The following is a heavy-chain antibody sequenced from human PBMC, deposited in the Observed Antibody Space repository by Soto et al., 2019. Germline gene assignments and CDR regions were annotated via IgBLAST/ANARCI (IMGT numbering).Heavy chain of an antibody. CDR2: IYHSGST. CDR3: ARGDSGSYPYYFDY. D-gene: IGHD1-26*01. J-gene: IGHJ4*02. CDR1: GGSISSGGYS. Sequence: SETLSLTCAVSGGSISSGGYSWSWIRQPPGKGLEWIGYIYHSGSTYYNPSLKSRVTISVDRSKNQFSLKLSSVTAADTAVYYCARGDSGSYPYYFDYWGQGTLVTVSS. V-gene: IGHV4-30-2*01.